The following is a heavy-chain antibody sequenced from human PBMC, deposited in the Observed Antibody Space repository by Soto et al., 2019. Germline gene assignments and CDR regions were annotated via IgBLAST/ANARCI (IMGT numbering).Heavy chain of an antibody. CDR1: GYTFTSYY. J-gene: IGHJ6*02. CDR3: ASISGGRDYYYYGMDV. Sequence: ASVKVSCKASGYTFTSYYMHWVRQAPGQGLEWMGIINPSGGSTSYAQKFQGRVTMTRDTSTSTVYMELSSLRSEDTAVYYCASISGGRDYYYYGMDVWGQGALVTVSS. D-gene: IGHD2-15*01. V-gene: IGHV1-46*01. CDR2: INPSGGST.